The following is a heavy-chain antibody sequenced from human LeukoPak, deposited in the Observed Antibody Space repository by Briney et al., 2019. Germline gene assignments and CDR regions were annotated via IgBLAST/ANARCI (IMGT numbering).Heavy chain of an antibody. Sequence: SETLSLTCTVSGGSISSSSYYWGWIRQPPGKGLEWIGSIYYSGSTYYNPSLKSRVTISVDTSKNQFSLQLRSMTTADTAVYYCARDHLYSSGWYLGYDAFDIWGQGTMVTVSS. D-gene: IGHD6-19*01. CDR1: GGSISSSSYY. V-gene: IGHV4-39*07. CDR2: IYYSGST. J-gene: IGHJ3*02. CDR3: ARDHLYSSGWYLGYDAFDI.